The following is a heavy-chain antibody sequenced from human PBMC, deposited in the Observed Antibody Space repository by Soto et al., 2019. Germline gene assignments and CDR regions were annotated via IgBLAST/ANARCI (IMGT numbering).Heavy chain of an antibody. CDR1: GFTFNKDA. CDR2: ITYDGSDK. CDR3: VKDRGGSWTFDY. D-gene: IGHD2-15*01. Sequence: QVQLVESGGGVVQPGSGRSLRLSCAAAGFTFNKDAMHWVRQAPGKGLEWVAVITYDGSDKYKWYAESVKGRFTISRDXXXXXXXXXXXXLRPEDXXXXXCVKDRGGSWTFDYWGQGTLVTVSS. V-gene: IGHV3-30*03. J-gene: IGHJ4*02.